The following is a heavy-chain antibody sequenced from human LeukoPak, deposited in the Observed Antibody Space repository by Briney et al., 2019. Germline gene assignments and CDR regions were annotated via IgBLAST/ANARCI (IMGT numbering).Heavy chain of an antibody. V-gene: IGHV4-30-4*01. CDR1: GGSISSGDYY. CDR2: IYYSGST. Sequence: SETLSLTCTVSGGSISSGDYYRSWIRQPPGKGLEWIGYIYYSGSTYYNPSLKSRVTISVDTSKNQFSLKLSSVTAADTAVYYCARAVDIVATHWGQGTLVTASS. J-gene: IGHJ4*02. CDR3: ARAVDIVATH. D-gene: IGHD5-12*01.